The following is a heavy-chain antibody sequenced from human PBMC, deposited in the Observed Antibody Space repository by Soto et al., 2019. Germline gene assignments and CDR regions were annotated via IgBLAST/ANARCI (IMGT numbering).Heavy chain of an antibody. CDR1: GYTFTSYA. D-gene: IGHD3-10*01. CDR3: ASDLFYYGSGSYSDY. V-gene: IGHV1-3*01. Sequence: VQLVQSGAEVKKPGASVKVSCKAAGYTFTSYAMHWVLQAPGQRLEWMGWINAGNGNTKYSQKFQGRVTITRDTSASTAYMELSSLRSEVTAVYYCASDLFYYGSGSYSDYCGQGTLFSVSS. CDR2: INAGNGNT. J-gene: IGHJ4*02.